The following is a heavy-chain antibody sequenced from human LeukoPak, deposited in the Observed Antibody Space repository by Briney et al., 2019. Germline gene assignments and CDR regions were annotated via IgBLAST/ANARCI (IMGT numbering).Heavy chain of an antibody. CDR1: GYSXTAYW. CDR3: ARSTSAARTSPLAYYYGLDV. D-gene: IGHD6-25*01. J-gene: IGHJ6*02. Sequence: ASVKVSCKGSGYSXTAYWIGRVRQMPGKGLEWMGIIYPGNSTTTYSPSFQGQVTISVDKSISTAFLQWSSLKASDTAMYYCARSTSAARTSPLAYYYGLDVWGQGTTVTVSS. V-gene: IGHV5-51*01. CDR2: IYPGNSTT.